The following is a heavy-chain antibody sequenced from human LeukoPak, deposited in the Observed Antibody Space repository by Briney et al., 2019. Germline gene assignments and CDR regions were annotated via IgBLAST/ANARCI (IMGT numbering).Heavy chain of an antibody. Sequence: GGSLRLSCAASGFTFSSYAMSWVRQAPGKGLEWVAVIWHDGTYISYGDSVRGRFTISRDNSKNTLYLQMNSLRAEDTAVYYCAREGPTTAVGSGAPDIWGLGTMVTVSS. V-gene: IGHV3-33*08. D-gene: IGHD6-13*01. CDR2: IWHDGTYI. CDR1: GFTFSSYA. CDR3: AREGPTTAVGSGAPDI. J-gene: IGHJ3*02.